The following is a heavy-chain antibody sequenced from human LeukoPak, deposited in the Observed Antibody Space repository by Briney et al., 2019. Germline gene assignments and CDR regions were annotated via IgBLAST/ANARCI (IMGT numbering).Heavy chain of an antibody. D-gene: IGHD6-13*01. V-gene: IGHV4-4*07. J-gene: IGHJ4*02. CDR2: IYSTGST. CDR3: ARGIADPYSFDS. CDR1: GGSINFYY. Sequence: SRSLSLTCTVSGGSINFYYWSWIRPPAGKGVEWIGRIYSTGSTNHSPSLKSRVTMSVDKSKNKFSLNLSSVTAADTAVYYCARGIADPYSFDSWGQGTLVTVSS.